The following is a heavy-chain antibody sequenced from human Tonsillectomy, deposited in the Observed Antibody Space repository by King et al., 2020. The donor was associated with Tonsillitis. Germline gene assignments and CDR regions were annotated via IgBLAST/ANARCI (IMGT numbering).Heavy chain of an antibody. CDR1: GFTFSDYG. CDR3: AKDQAGC. V-gene: IGHV3-30*02. D-gene: IGHD6-19*01. J-gene: IGHJ4*02. Sequence: VQLVESGGGVVQPGGSLRLSCAASGFTFSDYGMHWFRQAPGKGLQWVAFIQYDGTNRYYTESVKGRFSISRDNSKNTVFLQMNSLRAEDTAMYYCAKDQAGCWGQGTLVTVSS. CDR2: IQYDGTNR.